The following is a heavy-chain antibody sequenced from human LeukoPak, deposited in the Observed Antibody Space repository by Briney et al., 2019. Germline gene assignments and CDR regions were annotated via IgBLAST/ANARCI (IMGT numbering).Heavy chain of an antibody. J-gene: IGHJ6*02. V-gene: IGHV3-66*01. CDR3: HQTYYYDSSGYYRYYYYGMDV. Sequence: GGSLRLSCAASGFTVSSNYMSWVRQAPGKGLEWVPVIYSGGSTYYADSVKGRFTISRDNSKNTLYLQMNSLRAEDTAVYYCHQTYYYDSSGYYRYYYYGMDVWGQGTTVTVSS. CDR2: IYSGGST. D-gene: IGHD3-22*01. CDR1: GFTVSSNY.